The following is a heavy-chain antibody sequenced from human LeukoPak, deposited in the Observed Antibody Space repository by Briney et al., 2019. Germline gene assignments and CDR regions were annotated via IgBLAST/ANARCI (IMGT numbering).Heavy chain of an antibody. V-gene: IGHV3-23*01. CDR2: ISGSGGST. J-gene: IGHJ6*02. D-gene: IGHD6-19*01. Sequence: PGGSLRLSCAASGFTFSSYAMSWVRQAPGKGLERVSAISGSGGSTYYADSVKGRFTISRDNSKNTLYLQMNSLRAEDTAVYYCAKCVGWGIAVAGYYGMDVWGQGTTVTVSS. CDR3: AKCVGWGIAVAGYYGMDV. CDR1: GFTFSSYA.